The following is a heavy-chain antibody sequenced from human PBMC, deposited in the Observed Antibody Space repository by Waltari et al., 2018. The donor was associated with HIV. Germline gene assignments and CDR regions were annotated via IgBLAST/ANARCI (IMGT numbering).Heavy chain of an antibody. CDR1: GFTCSSNY. CDR2: IYSGGST. D-gene: IGHD2-21*02. CDR3: ASIAYCGGDCYPRGMDV. J-gene: IGHJ6*02. Sequence: EVQLVESGGGLVQPGGSLRLSCAASGFTCSSNYRRRVRQAPGKGLEWVSVIYSGGSTYYADSVKGRFTISRDNSKNTLYLQMNSLRAEDTAVYYCASIAYCGGDCYPRGMDVWGQGTTVTVSS. V-gene: IGHV3-66*01.